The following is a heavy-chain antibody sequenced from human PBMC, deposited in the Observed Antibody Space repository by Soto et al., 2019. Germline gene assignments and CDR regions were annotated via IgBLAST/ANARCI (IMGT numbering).Heavy chain of an antibody. V-gene: IGHV3-53*04. J-gene: IGHJ4*02. Sequence: GGSLRLSCAASGFTVSSNYMSWVRQAPGKGLEWVSVIYSGGSTYYADSVKGRFTISRHNSKNTLYLQMNSLRAEDTAVYYCAKLTVASAGTVSYYFDYWGQGTLVTVSS. CDR2: IYSGGST. CDR3: AKLTVASAGTVSYYFDY. D-gene: IGHD6-13*01. CDR1: GFTVSSNY.